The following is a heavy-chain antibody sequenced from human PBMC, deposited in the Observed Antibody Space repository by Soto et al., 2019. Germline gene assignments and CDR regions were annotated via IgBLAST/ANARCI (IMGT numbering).Heavy chain of an antibody. CDR3: ARAEYSSSFVSRYYGMDV. CDR1: GYTFTSYD. V-gene: IGHV1-8*01. J-gene: IGHJ6*02. Sequence: AASVKVSCKASGYTFTSYDINWVRQATGQGLEWMGWMNPNSGNTGYAQKFQGRVTMTRNTSISTAYMELSSLRSEDTAVYYCARAEYSSSFVSRYYGMDVWGQGTTVTVSS. CDR2: MNPNSGNT. D-gene: IGHD6-6*01.